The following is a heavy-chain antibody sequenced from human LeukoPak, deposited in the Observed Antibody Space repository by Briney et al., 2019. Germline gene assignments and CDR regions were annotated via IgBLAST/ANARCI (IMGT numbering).Heavy chain of an antibody. CDR2: ISSGRSYT. J-gene: IGHJ4*02. CDR1: EFTFSSYN. CDR3: ARPPSGGSSDY. V-gene: IGHV3-21*01. Sequence: GGSLRLSCAASEFTFSSYNMTWVRQAPGKGLEWVSSISSGRSYTYYADSVKGRFTISRDNAKNSLYLQMNSLRAEDTAVYYCARPPSGGSSDYWGQGTLVTVSS. D-gene: IGHD6-13*01.